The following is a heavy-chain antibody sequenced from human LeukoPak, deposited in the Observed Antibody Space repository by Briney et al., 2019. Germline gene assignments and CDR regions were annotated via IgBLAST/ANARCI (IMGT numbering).Heavy chain of an antibody. Sequence: GGSLRLSCAASGLTFSNAWMSWVRQAPGKGLEWVAVISYDGSNKYYADSVKGRFTISRDNSKNTLYLQMNSLRAEDTAVYYCARAHPKVGAFDIWGQGTMVTVSS. CDR1: GLTFSNAW. D-gene: IGHD1-26*01. CDR2: ISYDGSNK. J-gene: IGHJ3*02. CDR3: ARAHPKVGAFDI. V-gene: IGHV3-30-3*01.